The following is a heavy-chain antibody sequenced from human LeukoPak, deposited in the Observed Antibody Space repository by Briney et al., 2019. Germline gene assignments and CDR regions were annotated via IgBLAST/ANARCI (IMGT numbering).Heavy chain of an antibody. V-gene: IGHV4-39*01. CDR2: IYYSGST. D-gene: IGHD5-12*01. Sequence: SETLSLTCTVSGGPISSSSYYWGWIRQPPGKGLEWVGSIYYSGSTYYNPSLKSRVTISVDTSKNQFSLKLSSVTAADTAVYYCARLRSGYDLFDYWGQGTLVTVSS. CDR3: ARLRSGYDLFDY. CDR1: GGPISSSSYY. J-gene: IGHJ4*02.